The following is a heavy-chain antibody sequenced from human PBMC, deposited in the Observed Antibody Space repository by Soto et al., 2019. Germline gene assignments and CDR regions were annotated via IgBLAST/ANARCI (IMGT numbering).Heavy chain of an antibody. CDR1: GGSISSGGYY. CDR2: IYYSGST. Sequence: QVQLQESGPGLVKPSQTLSLTCTVSGGSISSGGYYWSWIRQHPGKGLEWIGYIYYSGSTYYNPSLTSRVTLSVDTSKSPCSPKLSAVTAAETAVYYCVRELWFGEDYYGMDVWGQGTTVTVSS. V-gene: IGHV4-31*03. J-gene: IGHJ6*02. D-gene: IGHD3-10*01. CDR3: VRELWFGEDYYGMDV.